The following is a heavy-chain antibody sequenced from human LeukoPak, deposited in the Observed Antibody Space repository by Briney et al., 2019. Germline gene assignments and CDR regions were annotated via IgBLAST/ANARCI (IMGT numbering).Heavy chain of an antibody. CDR2: IYTSGST. J-gene: IGHJ6*03. CDR1: GGSISSYY. D-gene: IGHD6-13*01. CDR3: ARGIAAAGTLYYYYYMDV. Sequence: PSETLSLTCTVSGGSISSYYWSWIRQPAGKGLEWIGRIYTSGSTNYNPSLKSRVTMSVDTSKNQFSLKLSSVTAADTAVYYCARGIAAAGTLYYYYYMDVWGKGTTVTISS. V-gene: IGHV4-4*07.